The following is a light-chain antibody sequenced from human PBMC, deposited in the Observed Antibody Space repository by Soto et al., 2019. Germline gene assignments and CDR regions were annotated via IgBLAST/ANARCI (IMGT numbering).Light chain of an antibody. V-gene: IGKV3-15*01. Sequence: EILMTQSPATLRVSPGDTVTLSCRASQDVSNQVAWYQQKPGQAPRLLIFGVSDRPTGVPDRFSGEGSATDFPLTIPSLQPDDSALYFCQQYRYGPPQPTFGRGTQLEI. J-gene: IGKJ2*01. CDR3: QQYRYGPPQPT. CDR2: GVS. CDR1: QDVSNQ.